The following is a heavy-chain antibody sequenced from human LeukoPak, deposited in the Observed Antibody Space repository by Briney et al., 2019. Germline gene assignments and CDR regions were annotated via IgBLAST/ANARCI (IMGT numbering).Heavy chain of an antibody. Sequence: EGSLRLSCAASGFTFRSFWMSWVRQAPGKGLEWVANIKEDGSEKYYLDSLKGRFTISRDHAKNSLYLEMNSLRAEDTAVYYCATYLYASTAFDSWGQGTLVTVSS. CDR3: ATYLYASTAFDS. D-gene: IGHD3-22*01. CDR1: GFTFRSFW. CDR2: IKEDGSEK. V-gene: IGHV3-7*05. J-gene: IGHJ5*01.